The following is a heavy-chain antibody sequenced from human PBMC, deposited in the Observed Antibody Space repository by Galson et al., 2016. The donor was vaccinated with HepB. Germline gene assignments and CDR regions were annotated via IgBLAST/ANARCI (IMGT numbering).Heavy chain of an antibody. CDR2: VHHSGVT. J-gene: IGHJ4*02. D-gene: IGHD4-11*01. CDR3: ARDLDGRLTTLAY. Sequence: VSGGSVSSGSFYWSWIRQPPGKGLEWIGEVHHSGVTNYNSIFGSRVTISVDKAKNHLSLRVTSVTAADTAIYYCARDLDGRLTTLAYWGQGIPVAVS. CDR1: GGSVSSGSFY. V-gene: IGHV4-61*01.